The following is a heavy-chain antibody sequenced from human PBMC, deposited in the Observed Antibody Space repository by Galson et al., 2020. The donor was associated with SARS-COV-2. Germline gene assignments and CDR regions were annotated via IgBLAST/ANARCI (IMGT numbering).Heavy chain of an antibody. Sequence: GESLKISCSASGFTFSSHAMHWVRQAPGKGLEWVAQIYFDGSEKYYGDSVKGRFTISRERSKNTVYLPMDNLKADDTAVYYCARDGESGSGWGVGCWGQGTLVTVSS. D-gene: IGHD6-19*01. CDR1: GFTFSSHA. CDR3: ARDGESGSGWGVGC. CDR2: IYFDGSEK. J-gene: IGHJ4*02. V-gene: IGHV3-33*01.